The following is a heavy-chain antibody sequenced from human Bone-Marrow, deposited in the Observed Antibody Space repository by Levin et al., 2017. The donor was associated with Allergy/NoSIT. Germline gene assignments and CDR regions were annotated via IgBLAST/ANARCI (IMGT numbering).Heavy chain of an antibody. CDR2: IWSDGSDK. CDR3: ARAPTGYFDY. V-gene: IGHV3-33*01. J-gene: IGHJ4*02. CDR1: GFTFSNYG. D-gene: IGHD1-1*01. Sequence: GGSLRLSCAVSGFTFSNYGFHWVRQAPGRGLEWVAVIWSDGSDKYYADSVKGRFTISRDNSKNTLFLQMNSLRAEDTAVYYCARAPTGYFDYWGQGTLVTVSS.